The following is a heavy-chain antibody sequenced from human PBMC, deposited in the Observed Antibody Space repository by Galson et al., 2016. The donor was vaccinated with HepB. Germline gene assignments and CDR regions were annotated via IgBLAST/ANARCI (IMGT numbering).Heavy chain of an antibody. D-gene: IGHD3-22*01. CDR2: IIPIFGTA. Sequence: SCKASGGTFDSYAISWVRQAPGQGLEWMGGIIPIFGTANHAQKFQARISITADESTSTAYMELSSLRSEDTAVYYCARDSYYYDSSGYYIKIRPDVFDVWGQGTKVTVSS. CDR3: ARDSYYYDSSGYYIKIRPDVFDV. J-gene: IGHJ3*01. V-gene: IGHV1-69*01. CDR1: GGTFDSYA.